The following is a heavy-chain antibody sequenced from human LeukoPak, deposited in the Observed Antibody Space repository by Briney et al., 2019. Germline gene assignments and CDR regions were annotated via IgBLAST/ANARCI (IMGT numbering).Heavy chain of an antibody. CDR1: GFTFSSHW. Sequence: PGGSLRLSCAASGFTFSSHWMSWVRQAPGNGLEWVANIKQDGSEKYYVGSVGGRLITSRDNSKNSLSLQMNSLRAEDTAVYFWARDFGPHDYWGQGTLVTVSS. CDR3: ARDFGPHDY. D-gene: IGHD3-10*01. V-gene: IGHV3-7*03. CDR2: IKQDGSEK. J-gene: IGHJ4*02.